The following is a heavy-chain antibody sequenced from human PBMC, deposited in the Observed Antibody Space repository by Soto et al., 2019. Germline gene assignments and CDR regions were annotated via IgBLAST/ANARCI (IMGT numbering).Heavy chain of an antibody. Sequence: QVQLQESGPGLVKPSETLSLTCTVSGGSMTGYFWSWIRQPAGKALEWIGHVYNSGKTDYNPSLASRITIAVDTSKRQFSLKVKSVTAADTDVYYCARTHWVSGTEYWGQGILVTVSS. D-gene: IGHD6-19*01. CDR3: ARTHWVSGTEY. CDR1: GGSMTGYF. V-gene: IGHV4-59*01. CDR2: VYNSGKT. J-gene: IGHJ4*02.